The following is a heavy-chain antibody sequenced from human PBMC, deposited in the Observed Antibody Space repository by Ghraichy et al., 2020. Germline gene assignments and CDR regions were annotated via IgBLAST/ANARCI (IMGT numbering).Heavy chain of an antibody. CDR2: ISSDGGRE. CDR3: ARRGQGDYVDVFDY. CDR1: GFTFSIYC. D-gene: IGHD4-17*01. V-gene: IGHV3-30*03. J-gene: IGHJ4*02. Sequence: LSLTCAASGFTFSIYCMHWVRQAPGKGLEWVALISSDGGRENYADYVNGRFTISRDNSKNTLYLQMNSLRAADTAVYYCARRGQGDYVDVFDYWGRGTLVTVSS.